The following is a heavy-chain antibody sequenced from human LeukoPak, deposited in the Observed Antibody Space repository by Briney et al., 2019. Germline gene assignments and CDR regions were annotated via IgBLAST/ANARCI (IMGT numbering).Heavy chain of an antibody. J-gene: IGHJ4*02. CDR2: IYTSGRT. V-gene: IGHV4-38-2*02. D-gene: IGHD3-10*01. Sequence: SETLSLTCTVSGYSISSGYYWGWIRQPAGKGLEWIGRIYTSGRTYYNPSLKSRVSMSVDTSKNQFSLKLSSVTAADTAVYYCANYYGSGSYYTNFDYWGQGTLVTVSS. CDR1: GYSISSGYY. CDR3: ANYYGSGSYYTNFDY.